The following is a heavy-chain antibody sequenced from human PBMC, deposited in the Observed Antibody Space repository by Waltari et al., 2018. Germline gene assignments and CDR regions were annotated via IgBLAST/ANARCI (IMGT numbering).Heavy chain of an antibody. D-gene: IGHD1-26*01. CDR2: INAGDGNT. CDR1: GYTFTGYA. Sequence: QVHLVQSGAEVKKPGASVKVSCKASGYTFTGYAIPWVRQAPGQRLEWMGWINAGDGNTKYSQKFQDRVTITRDTSATTAYMDLSSLRSEDTAVYYCARHSSGSYYRMIDYWGQGTLVTVSS. J-gene: IGHJ4*02. CDR3: ARHSSGSYYRMIDY. V-gene: IGHV1-3*01.